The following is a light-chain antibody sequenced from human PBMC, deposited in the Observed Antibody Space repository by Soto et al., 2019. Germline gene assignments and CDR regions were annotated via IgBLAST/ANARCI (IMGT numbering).Light chain of an antibody. CDR1: SSDVGDYNY. V-gene: IGLV2-14*01. Sequence: QSALTQPASVSGSPGQSITISCTGASSDVGDYNYVSWYQHHPGKAPKLLIYEVNNRPSGVSDRFSGSKSGNVASLTISWLQAEDEADYYCSSYTSSSTYVFGTGTKVTLL. CDR2: EVN. CDR3: SSYTSSSTYV. J-gene: IGLJ1*01.